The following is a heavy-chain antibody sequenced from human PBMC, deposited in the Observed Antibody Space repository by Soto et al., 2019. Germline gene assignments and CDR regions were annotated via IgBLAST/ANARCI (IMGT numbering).Heavy chain of an antibody. D-gene: IGHD1-26*01. J-gene: IGHJ3*02. V-gene: IGHV1-3*01. Sequence: ASVKGSCTGSGYCFTSYAMHWVRQAPGQRLEWMGWINAGNGNTKYSQKFQGRVTITRDTSASTAYMELSSLRSEDAAVYYCARDHAIVGATDAFDIWGQGTMVTVSS. CDR2: INAGNGNT. CDR3: ARDHAIVGATDAFDI. CDR1: GYCFTSYA.